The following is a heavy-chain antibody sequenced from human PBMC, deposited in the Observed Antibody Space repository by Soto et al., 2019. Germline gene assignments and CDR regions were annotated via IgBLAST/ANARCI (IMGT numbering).Heavy chain of an antibody. J-gene: IGHJ4*01. CDR3: ARQEAGSYFDF. CDR2: ISSDGRDE. D-gene: IGHD1-26*01. Sequence: WGSLRLSCPVSGFTFSDYGMHWVRQAPGEGLQWVAVISSDGRDEQYADSVKGRFTVSRDNSKSTFYLQMNSLSPEDTAVYSCARQEAGSYFDFWGHGTLVTVS. CDR1: GFTFSDYG. V-gene: IGHV3-30*03.